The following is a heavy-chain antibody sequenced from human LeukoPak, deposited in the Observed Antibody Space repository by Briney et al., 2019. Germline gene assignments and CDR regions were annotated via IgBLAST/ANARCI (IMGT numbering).Heavy chain of an antibody. J-gene: IGHJ4*02. CDR3: AKLLAYFDWLPPNFDY. Sequence: GGSLRLSCAASGFTFRTYWMHWVRQAPGKGLVWVSRINSDGSSTSYADSAKGRFTISRDNSKNTLYLQMNSLRAEDTAVYYCAKLLAYFDWLPPNFDYWGQGTLVTVSS. CDR2: INSDGSST. CDR1: GFTFRTYW. D-gene: IGHD3-9*01. V-gene: IGHV3-74*01.